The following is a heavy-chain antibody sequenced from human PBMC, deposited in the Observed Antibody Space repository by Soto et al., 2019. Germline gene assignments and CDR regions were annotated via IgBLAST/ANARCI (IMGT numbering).Heavy chain of an antibody. J-gene: IGHJ4*01. CDR2: IYYSGIP. CDR3: TIGGGVYYFDC. CDR1: GGSISRYY. D-gene: IGHD2-8*02. Sequence: PSETLSLTCTVSGGSISRYYCSWIRQPPGKGLEWVGYIYYSGIPDYNPSLRSRGTISVETSKRPFSLKPSSVTGANKSGYYCTIGGGVYYFDCWRHATLVTASS. V-gene: IGHV4-59*01.